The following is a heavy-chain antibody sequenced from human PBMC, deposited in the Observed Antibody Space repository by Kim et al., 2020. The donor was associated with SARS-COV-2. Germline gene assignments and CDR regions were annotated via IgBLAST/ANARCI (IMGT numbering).Heavy chain of an antibody. J-gene: IGHJ6*02. CDR3: ARGTLWFGEFPRGMDV. Sequence: GGSLRLSCAASGFTSSSYSMNWVRQAPGKGLEWVSSISSSSSYIYYADSVKGRFTISRDNAKNSLYLQMNSLRAEDTAVYYCARGTLWFGEFPRGMDVWGQGTTVTVSS. D-gene: IGHD3-10*01. CDR1: GFTSSSYS. CDR2: ISSSSSYI. V-gene: IGHV3-21*01.